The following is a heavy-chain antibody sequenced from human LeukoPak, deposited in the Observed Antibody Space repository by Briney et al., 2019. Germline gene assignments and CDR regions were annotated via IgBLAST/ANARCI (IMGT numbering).Heavy chain of an antibody. D-gene: IGHD3-10*01. J-gene: IGHJ4*02. CDR3: AKDSGPGSYYPTVDEY. Sequence: GGSLRLSCAASGFMFSNYAMTWVRHAPEKGLKWFSSISDSGAGTHHEHPVKGRFTISRDHSKTPLYLRMNSLRAEDTAVYYCAKDSGPGSYYPTVDEYWGQGILVTVSS. CDR2: ISDSGAGT. V-gene: IGHV3-23*02. CDR1: GFMFSNYA.